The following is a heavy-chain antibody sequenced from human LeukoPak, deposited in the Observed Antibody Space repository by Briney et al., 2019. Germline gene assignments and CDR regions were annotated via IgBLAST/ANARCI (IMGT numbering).Heavy chain of an antibody. CDR2: IYSGGST. D-gene: IGHD6-19*01. Sequence: GGSLRLSCAASGFTVSSNYMSWVRQAPGKGLEWVSVIYSGGSTYYADSVEGRLTISRDNSKNTLYLQMNSLRAEDTAVYYCARVAVAGQFDYWGQGTLVTVSS. J-gene: IGHJ4*02. V-gene: IGHV3-53*01. CDR1: GFTVSSNY. CDR3: ARVAVAGQFDY.